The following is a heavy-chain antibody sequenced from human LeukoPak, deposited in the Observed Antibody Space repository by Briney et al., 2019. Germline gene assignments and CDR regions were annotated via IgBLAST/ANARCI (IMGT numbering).Heavy chain of an antibody. CDR3: AKDRIHYYCSGTDY. D-gene: IGHD3-10*01. CDR2: ISSSGNII. Sequence: GGSLRLSCAASGFTFSSYAISWVRQAPGKGLEWVSYISSSGNIIYYADSVKGRFTISRDNAKNSLYLQMNSLRAEDTAVYYCAKDRIHYYCSGTDYRGQGTLVTVSS. J-gene: IGHJ4*02. CDR1: GFTFSSYA. V-gene: IGHV3-48*04.